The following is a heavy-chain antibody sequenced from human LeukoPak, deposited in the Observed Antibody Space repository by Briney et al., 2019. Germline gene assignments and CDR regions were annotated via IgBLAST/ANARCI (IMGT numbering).Heavy chain of an antibody. D-gene: IGHD2-21*02. CDR1: GGSISSYY. CDR2: IYYSGST. V-gene: IGHV4-59*01. J-gene: IGHJ4*02. Sequence: SETLSLTCTVSGGSISSYYWSWIRQPPGKGLEWIGYIYYSGSTNYNPSLKSRVTISVDTSKNQFSLKLSSVTAADTAVYYCARVEVTAFPYFDYWGQGTLVTVSS. CDR3: ARVEVTAFPYFDY.